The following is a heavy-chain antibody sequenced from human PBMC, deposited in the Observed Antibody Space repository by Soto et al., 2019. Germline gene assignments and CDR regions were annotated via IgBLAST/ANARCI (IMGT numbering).Heavy chain of an antibody. Sequence: EVQLLESGGGLVQPGGSLRLSCAASGFTFSSYAMSWVRQAPGKGLEWVSAISGSGGSTYYADSVKGRFTISRDNSKNPLYLKMNSLRAEDTAVYYCAKDTAVVVIFDCYFDLWGRGTWSLSPQ. CDR1: GFTFSSYA. CDR2: ISGSGGST. CDR3: AKDTAVVVIFDCYFDL. J-gene: IGHJ2*01. V-gene: IGHV3-23*01. D-gene: IGHD2-21*01.